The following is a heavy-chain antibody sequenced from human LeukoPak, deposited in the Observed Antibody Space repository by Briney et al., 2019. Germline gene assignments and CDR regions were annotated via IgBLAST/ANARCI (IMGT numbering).Heavy chain of an antibody. Sequence: SVKVSCKASGGTFSSYAISWVRQAPGQGLEWMGGIIPIFDTANYAQKFQGRVTITADESTSTAYMELSSLRSEDTAVYYCARGGITGSPPLIWGQGTLVTVSS. CDR2: IIPIFDTA. D-gene: IGHD1-20*01. J-gene: IGHJ4*02. V-gene: IGHV1-69*13. CDR3: ARGGITGSPPLI. CDR1: GGTFSSYA.